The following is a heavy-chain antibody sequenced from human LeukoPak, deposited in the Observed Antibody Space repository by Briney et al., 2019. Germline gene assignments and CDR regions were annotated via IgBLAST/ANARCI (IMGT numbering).Heavy chain of an antibody. Sequence: QPGGSLRLSCAASGFTFSSYEMNWVRQAPGKGLEWVSYTSSSGTTIYYADSVKGRFTISRDNAKNSLYLQMNSLRAEDTAVYYCARVGVVVAATGNSWFDPWGQGTLVTVSS. CDR1: GFTFSSYE. V-gene: IGHV3-48*03. CDR2: TSSSGTTI. D-gene: IGHD2-15*01. CDR3: ARVGVVVAATGNSWFDP. J-gene: IGHJ5*02.